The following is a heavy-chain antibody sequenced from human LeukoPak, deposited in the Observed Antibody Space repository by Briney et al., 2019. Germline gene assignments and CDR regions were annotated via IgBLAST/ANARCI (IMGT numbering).Heavy chain of an antibody. CDR3: ARDGGGYYASGTHYYFDC. Sequence: GGSLRLSCAASGFTFSSYAMSWVRQPPGKGLEWVSAIPGSGGSTYYADSVKGRFTISRDNSKNTLYLQVNSLRAEDTAVYYCARDGGGYYASGTHYYFDCWGQGTLVTVSS. CDR2: IPGSGGST. D-gene: IGHD3-10*01. CDR1: GFTFSSYA. J-gene: IGHJ4*02. V-gene: IGHV3-23*01.